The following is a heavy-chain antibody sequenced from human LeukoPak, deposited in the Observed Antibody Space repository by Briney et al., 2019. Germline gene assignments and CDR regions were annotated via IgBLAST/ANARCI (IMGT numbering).Heavy chain of an antibody. CDR2: IYHSGSA. CDR1: GGSISVYY. CDR3: ARGRREEDPMSAFDI. Sequence: SETLSLTCTVSGGSISVYYWSWIRQPPGKGLEWIGYIYHSGSANYSPSLKSRVTLSVDTSKNQFSLNLSSVTAADTAVYYCARGRREEDPMSAFDIWGQGTMVTVSA. D-gene: IGHD1-26*01. J-gene: IGHJ3*02. V-gene: IGHV4-59*01.